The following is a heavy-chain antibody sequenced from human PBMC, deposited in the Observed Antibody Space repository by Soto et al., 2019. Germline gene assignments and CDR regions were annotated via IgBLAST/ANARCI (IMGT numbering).Heavy chain of an antibody. CDR3: AKGPTILGVDPYYYTMDV. V-gene: IGHV1-18*01. CDR1: NCTFSRYG. Sequence: AAVKVSCKACNCTFSRYGITWVRQAPGQGLEWLGWISVYNGNKNYAKKVQGRVSMTADTSTSTAHMELRSLQSDDTAVYFCAKGPTILGVDPYYYTMDVWGQGTTVTVSS. CDR2: ISVYNGNK. J-gene: IGHJ6*02. D-gene: IGHD3-3*01.